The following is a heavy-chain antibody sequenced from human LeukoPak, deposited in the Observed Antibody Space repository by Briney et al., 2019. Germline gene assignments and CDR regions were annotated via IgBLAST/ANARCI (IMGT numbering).Heavy chain of an antibody. V-gene: IGHV3-30*03. CDR2: ISYDGSNK. Sequence: GGSLRLSCAASGFTFSSYGMYWVRQAPGKGLEWVAVISYDGSNKYYADSVKGRFTISRDNSKNTLYLQMNSLRAEDTAVYYCARGDPADYWGQGTLVTVSS. J-gene: IGHJ4*02. CDR3: ARGDPADY. CDR1: GFTFSSYG. D-gene: IGHD2-21*02.